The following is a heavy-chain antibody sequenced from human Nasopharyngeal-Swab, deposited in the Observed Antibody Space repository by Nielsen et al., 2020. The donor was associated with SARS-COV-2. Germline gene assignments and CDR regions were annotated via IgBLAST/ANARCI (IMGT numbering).Heavy chain of an antibody. V-gene: IGHV4-4*02. D-gene: IGHD5-18*01. CDR2: IYHSGST. J-gene: IGHJ5*02. CDR3: ARGSPRSGYSYGSSHWFDP. Sequence: VRQAPGKGLEWIGEIYHSGSTNYNPSLKSRVTISLDKSKNQFSLKLSSVTAADTAVYYCARGSPRSGYSYGSSHWFDPWGQGTLVTVSS.